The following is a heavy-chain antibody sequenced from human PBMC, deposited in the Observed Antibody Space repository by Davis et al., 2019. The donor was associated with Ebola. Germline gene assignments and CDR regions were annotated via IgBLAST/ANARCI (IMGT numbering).Heavy chain of an antibody. CDR1: GYSFTTHW. J-gene: IGHJ5*02. CDR2: IYPGDSDT. CDR3: ARRAAVAGLGWFDP. Sequence: KVSCKGSGYSFTTHWIGWVRQMPGKGLEWMGIIYPGDSDTRYSPSFQGQVTISADKSISTAYLQWSSLKASDTDMYYCARRAAVAGLGWFDPWGRGTLVTVSS. V-gene: IGHV5-51*01. D-gene: IGHD6-19*01.